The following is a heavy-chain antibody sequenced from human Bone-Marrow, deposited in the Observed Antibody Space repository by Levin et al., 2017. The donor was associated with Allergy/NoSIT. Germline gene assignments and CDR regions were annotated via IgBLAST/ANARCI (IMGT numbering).Heavy chain of an antibody. D-gene: IGHD5-12*01. J-gene: IGHJ3*01. V-gene: IGHV3-11*05. CDR1: GFTLGDHS. CDR3: VRDDTGGADGYDHSLDV. Sequence: PGGSLRLSCVGSGFTLGDHSMTWIRQAPGKGLEWVSYISGRSSYTDYTASVKGRFTISRDNSKNSVYLQMNTLRVEDTAIYYCVRDDTGGADGYDHSLDVWGHGTLVTVSA. CDR2: ISGRSSYT.